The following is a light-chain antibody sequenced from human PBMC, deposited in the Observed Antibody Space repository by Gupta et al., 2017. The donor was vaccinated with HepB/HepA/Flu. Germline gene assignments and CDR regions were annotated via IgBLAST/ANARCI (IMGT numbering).Light chain of an antibody. CDR3: QKTFIAPYT. CDR1: HNIDSH. V-gene: IGKV1-39*01. CDR2: GVS. Sequence: QMTQSPSILPASVGDRVTITCRASHNIDSHLNWYQHRPGKAPELLIYGVSTLHSGVPSRFSGSGSGTEFTLTINNLQPEDFASYYCQKTFIAPYTFGQGTRLEMK. J-gene: IGKJ2*01.